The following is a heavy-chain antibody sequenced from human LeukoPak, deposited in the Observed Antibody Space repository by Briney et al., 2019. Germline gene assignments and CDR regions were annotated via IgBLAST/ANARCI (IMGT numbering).Heavy chain of an antibody. CDR3: ARASYYDFWSGYYSFYMDV. CDR1: GYTFTSYD. D-gene: IGHD3-3*01. V-gene: IGHV1-8*01. J-gene: IGHJ6*03. Sequence: ASVTVSCKSSGYTFTSYDINWVRQATGQGLEWMGWMNPNSGNTGYAQKFQGRVTMTRNNSISTAYMELSSLRSEDTAVYYCARASYYDFWSGYYSFYMDVWGKGTTVTVSS. CDR2: MNPNSGNT.